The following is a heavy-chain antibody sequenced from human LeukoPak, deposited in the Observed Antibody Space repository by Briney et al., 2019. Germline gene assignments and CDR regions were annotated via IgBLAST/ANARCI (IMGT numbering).Heavy chain of an antibody. CDR1: GFSVSSNY. D-gene: IGHD6-19*01. CDR2: LYSGSHI. Sequence: GGSLRLSCRVSGFSVSSNYMTWVRQAPRKGLEWLSSLYSGSHIFYADSVKGRFTISRDNSKNTLYLQMDSLRAEDAAVYYCARDRGAVEINWFDPWGQGTLVTVSS. CDR3: ARDRGAVEINWFDP. J-gene: IGHJ5*02. V-gene: IGHV3-53*05.